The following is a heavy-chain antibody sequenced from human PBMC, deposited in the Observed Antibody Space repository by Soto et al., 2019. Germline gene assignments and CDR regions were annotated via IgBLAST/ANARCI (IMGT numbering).Heavy chain of an antibody. J-gene: IGHJ6*02. D-gene: IGHD2-2*01. Sequence: ASVKVSCKASGYTFTSYGISWVRQAPGQGLEWMRWISAYNGNTNYAQKLQGRVTMTTDTSTSTAYMELRSLRSDDTAVYYCALVCSSTSCPMYYYYYGMDVWGQGTTVTVSS. CDR1: GYTFTSYG. V-gene: IGHV1-18*01. CDR3: ALVCSSTSCPMYYYYYGMDV. CDR2: ISAYNGNT.